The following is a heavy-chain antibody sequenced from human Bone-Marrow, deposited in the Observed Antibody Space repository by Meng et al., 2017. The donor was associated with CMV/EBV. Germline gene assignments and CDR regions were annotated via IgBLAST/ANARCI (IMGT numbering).Heavy chain of an antibody. V-gene: IGHV3-30-3*01. CDR3: ARIRSYFGSGFYSHDAFDI. J-gene: IGHJ3*02. CDR2: ISSDGSKT. Sequence: GESLRLSCAASGFTFRSYTIQWVRQAPGKGLEWVAAISSDGSKTHYADSVKGRFTISRDNSKNTLYLQMNSLRAEDTAVFFCARIRSYFGSGFYSHDAFDICGQGTMVTVSS. D-gene: IGHD3-10*01. CDR1: GFTFRSYT.